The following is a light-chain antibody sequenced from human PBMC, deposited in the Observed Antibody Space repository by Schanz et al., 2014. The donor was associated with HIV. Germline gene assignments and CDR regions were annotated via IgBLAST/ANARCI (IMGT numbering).Light chain of an antibody. V-gene: IGKV3-20*01. Sequence: EIVLTQSPGTLSLSPGERATLSCRASQSVSSSYLAWYQQRPGQAPRLLIYGASNRATGIPDRFSGGVSGTDFTLTISRLEPEDFAVYYCQQYGTSPRTFGQGTKVE. CDR1: QSVSSSY. CDR2: GAS. CDR3: QQYGTSPRT. J-gene: IGKJ1*01.